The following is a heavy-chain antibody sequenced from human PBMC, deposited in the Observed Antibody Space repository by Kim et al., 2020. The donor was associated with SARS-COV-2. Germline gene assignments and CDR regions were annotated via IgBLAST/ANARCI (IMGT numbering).Heavy chain of an antibody. CDR2: IYYSGST. J-gene: IGHJ6*02. CDR3: ARESTVTFFWGSQQESNYGMDV. D-gene: IGHD4-4*01. CDR1: GGSISSGDYY. Sequence: SETLSLTCTVSGGSISSGDYYWSWIRQPPGKGLEWIGYIYYSGSTYYNPSLKSRVTISVDTSKNQFSLKLSSVTAADTAVYYCARESTVTFFWGSQQESNYGMDVWGQGTTVTVSS. V-gene: IGHV4-30-4*01.